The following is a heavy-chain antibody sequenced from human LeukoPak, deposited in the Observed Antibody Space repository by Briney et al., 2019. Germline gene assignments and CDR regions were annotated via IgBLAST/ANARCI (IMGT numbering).Heavy chain of an antibody. CDR3: ARTVATIELYYFDF. CDR2: IYYSGST. D-gene: IGHD5-12*01. V-gene: IGHV4-39*01. J-gene: IGHJ4*02. CDR1: GGSISSSSYY. Sequence: SETLSLTCTVSGGSISSSSYYWGWIRQPPGKGLEWIGSIYYSGSTYYNPSLKSRVTISVDTSKNQFSLKLSSVTAADTAVYYCARTVATIELYYFDFWGQGTLVTVSS.